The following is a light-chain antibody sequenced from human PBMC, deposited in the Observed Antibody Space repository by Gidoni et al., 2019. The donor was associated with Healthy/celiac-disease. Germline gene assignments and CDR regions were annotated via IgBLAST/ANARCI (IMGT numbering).Light chain of an antibody. CDR3: NSRDSSDNHLRGV. V-gene: IGLV3-19*01. J-gene: IGLJ2*01. CDR1: SLRSYY. Sequence: SSELTQDPAVFVTLGQTVTITCQGDSLRSYYASWYQHKPGHAPVLAIYGKNNRPSGIPDRFSGSSSGNTASLTITGAQAEDEADYYCNSRDSSDNHLRGVFGGGTKLTVL. CDR2: GKN.